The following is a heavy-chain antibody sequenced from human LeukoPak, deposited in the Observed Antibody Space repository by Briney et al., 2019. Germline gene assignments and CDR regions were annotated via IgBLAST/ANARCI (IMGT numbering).Heavy chain of an antibody. J-gene: IGHJ5*02. CDR3: AKDRSSSSPNWFDP. Sequence: GGSLRLSCAASGFTFSTYWMSWVRQAPGKGLEWVANINQDGSEKYSVDSVKGRFSISRDNAKNTLYLQMDSLRAEDTAVYYCAKDRSSSSPNWFDPWGQGTLVTVSS. D-gene: IGHD6-6*01. CDR2: INQDGSEK. V-gene: IGHV3-7*03. CDR1: GFTFSTYW.